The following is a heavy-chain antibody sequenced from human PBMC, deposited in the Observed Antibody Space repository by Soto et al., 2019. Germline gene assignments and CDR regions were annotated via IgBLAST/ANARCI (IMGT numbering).Heavy chain of an antibody. CDR1: GFTFSSYW. D-gene: IGHD6-13*01. V-gene: IGHV3-74*01. J-gene: IGHJ5*02. Sequence: EVQLVESGGGLVQPGESLRLSCAASGFTFSSYWMHWVRQAPGKGLVWVSRINSDGSRTNYADSVKGRFTVSRDNAKNTQYLQMISLRAEDTAVYYCARALTGSWNWFDPWGQGTLVTVSS. CDR2: INSDGSRT. CDR3: ARALTGSWNWFDP.